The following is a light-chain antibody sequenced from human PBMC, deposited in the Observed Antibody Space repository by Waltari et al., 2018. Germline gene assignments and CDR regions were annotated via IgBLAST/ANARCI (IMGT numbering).Light chain of an antibody. J-gene: IGKJ1*01. CDR2: GAS. Sequence: EIVLTQSPGSLSSSPGERVTLSCRASQSVSRALAWYQQKPGQAPRLVIFGASNRATGNPDRFSGSGAETDFSLTISRLEPEDLAVYYCQHYVRLPATFGRGTKVEIK. CDR3: QHYVRLPAT. V-gene: IGKV3-20*01. CDR1: QSVSRA.